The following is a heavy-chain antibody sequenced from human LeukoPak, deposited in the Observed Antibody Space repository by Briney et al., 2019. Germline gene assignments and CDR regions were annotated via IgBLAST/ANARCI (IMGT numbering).Heavy chain of an antibody. Sequence: GGSLRLSCAASGFTFSGSAMHWVRQASGKGLEWLGRIRSKADSYTTAYAASVKGRFIVSRDDSKNTAYLQMNSQKTEDTAVYYCRAAADLSDYWGQGTLVTVSS. CDR1: GFTFSGSA. V-gene: IGHV3-73*01. D-gene: IGHD6-13*01. CDR3: RAAADLSDY. J-gene: IGHJ4*02. CDR2: IRSKADSYTT.